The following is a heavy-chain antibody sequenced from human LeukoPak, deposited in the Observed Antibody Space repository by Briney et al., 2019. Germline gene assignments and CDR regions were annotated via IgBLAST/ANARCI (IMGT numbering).Heavy chain of an antibody. CDR2: ISYDGSNK. J-gene: IGHJ6*02. V-gene: IGHV3-30*03. CDR3: ASNVGMDV. CDR1: GFTFSSYG. Sequence: PGRSLRLSCAASGFTFSSYGMHWVRQAPGKGLEWVAVISYDGSNKYYADSVKGRFTISRDNSKNTLYLQMNSLRAEDTAVYYCASNVGMDVWGQGTTVTVSS.